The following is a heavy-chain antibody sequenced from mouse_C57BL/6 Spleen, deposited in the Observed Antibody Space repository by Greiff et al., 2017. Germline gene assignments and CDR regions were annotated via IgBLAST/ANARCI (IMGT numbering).Heavy chain of an antibody. V-gene: IGHV6-3*01. CDR3: TGGSYPAWFAY. CDR1: GFTFSNYW. Sequence: EVKVEESGGGLVQPGGSMKLSCVASGFTFSNYWMNWVRQSPEKGLEWVAQIRLKSDNYATHYAESVKGRFTISRDDSKSSVYLQMNNLRAEDTGIYYCTGGSYPAWFAYWGQGTLVTVSA. CDR2: IRLKSDNYAT. D-gene: IGHD1-1*02. J-gene: IGHJ3*01.